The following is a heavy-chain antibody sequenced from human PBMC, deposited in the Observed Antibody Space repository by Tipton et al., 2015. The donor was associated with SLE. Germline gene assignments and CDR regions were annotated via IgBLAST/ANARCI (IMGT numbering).Heavy chain of an antibody. CDR1: GGSFSGYY. Sequence: TLSLTCAVYGGSFSGYYWSWTRQPPGKGLEWIGEINHSGSTNYNPSLKSRVTISVDTSKNQFSLKLSSVTAADTAVYYCASHSGPYNWFDPWGQGTLVTVSS. V-gene: IGHV4-34*01. J-gene: IGHJ5*02. D-gene: IGHD6-19*01. CDR3: ASHSGPYNWFDP. CDR2: INHSGST.